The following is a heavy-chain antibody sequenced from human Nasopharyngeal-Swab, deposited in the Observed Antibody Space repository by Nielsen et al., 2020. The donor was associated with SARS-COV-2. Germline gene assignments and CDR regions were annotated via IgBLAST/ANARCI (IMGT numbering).Heavy chain of an antibody. D-gene: IGHD3-9*01. CDR3: TIIPLDILTGYYQYYFDY. J-gene: IGHJ4*02. V-gene: IGHV3-15*01. Sequence: GESLKISCAASGFTFSNAWMSWVRQAPGKGLEWVGRIKSKTDGGTTDYAAPVKGRFTISRDDSKNTLYLQMNSLKTEDTAVYYCTIIPLDILTGYYQYYFDYWGQGTLGTVSS. CDR2: IKSKTDGGTT. CDR1: GFTFSNAW.